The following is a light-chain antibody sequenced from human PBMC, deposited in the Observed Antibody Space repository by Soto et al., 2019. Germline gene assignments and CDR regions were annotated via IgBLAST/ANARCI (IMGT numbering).Light chain of an antibody. J-gene: IGLJ2*01. Sequence: QSVLTQPPSASGTPGQRVTISCSGSSSNIETNTVDWYQHLPGTAPKVLIFNNNQRPSGVPDRFSGSKSGTSAPLAISGLQSEDEAHYYCAVWDDSLSGMIFGGGTKLTVL. CDR2: NNN. V-gene: IGLV1-44*01. CDR1: SSNIETNT. CDR3: AVWDDSLSGMI.